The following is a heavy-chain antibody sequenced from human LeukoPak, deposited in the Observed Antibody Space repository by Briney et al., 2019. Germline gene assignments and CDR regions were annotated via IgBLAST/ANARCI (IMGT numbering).Heavy chain of an antibody. Sequence: ASVKVSCKASGYTFTSYAMHWVRQAPGQRLEWMGWINAGNGNTKYSQEFQGRVTITRDTSASTAYMELGSLRPEDMAVYYCARGSVLLWFGELFEEDYWGQGTLVTVSS. J-gene: IGHJ4*02. CDR2: INAGNGNT. CDR3: ARGSVLLWFGELFEEDY. CDR1: GYTFTSYA. D-gene: IGHD3-10*01. V-gene: IGHV1-3*03.